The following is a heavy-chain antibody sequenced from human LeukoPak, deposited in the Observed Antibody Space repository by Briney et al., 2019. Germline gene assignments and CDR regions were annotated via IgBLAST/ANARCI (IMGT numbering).Heavy chain of an antibody. Sequence: GGPLRLFCAACGFPLSRYAVRWAREAPEKGLKWASDISGSGGSTYYADSVKGRFTISRDNSKNTLYLQMNSLRAEDTAVYYCAKYRITMVAVGGAFDIWGQGTMVTVSS. CDR3: AKYRITMVAVGGAFDI. J-gene: IGHJ3*02. CDR1: GFPLSRYA. D-gene: IGHD3-22*01. CDR2: ISGSGGST. V-gene: IGHV3-23*01.